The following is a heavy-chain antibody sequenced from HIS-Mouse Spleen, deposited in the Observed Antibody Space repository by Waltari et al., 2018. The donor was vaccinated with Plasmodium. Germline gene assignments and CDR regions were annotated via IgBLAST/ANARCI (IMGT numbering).Heavy chain of an antibody. J-gene: IGHJ4*02. D-gene: IGHD3-3*01. V-gene: IGHV3-30*04. CDR1: GFPFSSYA. CDR3: ARSHFRFLEWLFDY. Sequence: QVQLVESGGGVVPPGRSLRLSCAASGFPFSSYAMHWVRQAPGKGLEWVAVISYDGSNKYYADSVKGRFTISRDNSKNTLYLQMNSLRAEDTAVYYCARSHFRFLEWLFDYWGQGTLVTVSS. CDR2: ISYDGSNK.